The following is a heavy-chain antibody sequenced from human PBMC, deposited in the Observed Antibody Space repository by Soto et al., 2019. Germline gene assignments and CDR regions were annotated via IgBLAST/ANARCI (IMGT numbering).Heavy chain of an antibody. J-gene: IGHJ4*02. V-gene: IGHV4-31*03. CDR1: GGSISSGGYY. Sequence: QVQLQESGPGLVKPSQTLSLTCTVSGGSISSGGYYWRWIRQHPGKGLEWIGYIYYSGSTYYNPSLKSRVTISVDTSKNQFHLKLSSVTAADTAVYYCAREARLGIREKYFDYWGQGTLVTVSS. D-gene: IGHD7-27*01. CDR2: IYYSGST. CDR3: AREARLGIREKYFDY.